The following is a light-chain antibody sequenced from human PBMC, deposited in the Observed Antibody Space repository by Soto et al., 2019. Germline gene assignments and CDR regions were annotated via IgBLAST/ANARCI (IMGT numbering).Light chain of an antibody. CDR3: QQSYSTPIT. Sequence: DIQMTPSPSSLSASVGDRVTITCRARQGISSYLSWYQQKPGKAPKFLIYAASSLQRGVPSRFSGSGSGTDSTLTISSLQPEDFATYYCQQSYSTPITFGQGTRLEIK. CDR1: QGISSY. V-gene: IGKV1-39*01. J-gene: IGKJ5*01. CDR2: AAS.